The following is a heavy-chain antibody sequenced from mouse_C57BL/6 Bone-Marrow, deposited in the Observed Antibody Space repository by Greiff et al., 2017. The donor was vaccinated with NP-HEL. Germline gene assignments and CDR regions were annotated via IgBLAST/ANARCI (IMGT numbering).Heavy chain of an antibody. CDR2: ISDGGSYT. D-gene: IGHD1-1*01. V-gene: IGHV5-4*01. J-gene: IGHJ2*01. Sequence: EVQLVESGGGLVKPGGSLKLSCAASGFTFSSYAMSWVRQTPEKRLEWVATISDGGSYTYYPDNVKGRFTISRDNAKNNLYLQMSHLKSEDTAMYYCARDLGGSSPFDYWGQGTTLTVSS. CDR3: ARDLGGSSPFDY. CDR1: GFTFSSYA.